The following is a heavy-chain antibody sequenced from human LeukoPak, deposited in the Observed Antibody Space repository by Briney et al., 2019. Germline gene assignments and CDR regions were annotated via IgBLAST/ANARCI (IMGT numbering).Heavy chain of an antibody. Sequence: SGGSLRLSCAASGFTFSSHWMHWVRQVPGKGLVWVSRTNTDGSITSYADSVKGRFTISRDNAKNTLYLQMNSLRAEDTAVYYCARDRQYGDYAQEYYYYVMDVWGQGTTVTVSS. V-gene: IGHV3-74*01. D-gene: IGHD4-17*01. J-gene: IGHJ6*02. CDR2: TNTDGSIT. CDR1: GFTFSSHW. CDR3: ARDRQYGDYAQEYYYYVMDV.